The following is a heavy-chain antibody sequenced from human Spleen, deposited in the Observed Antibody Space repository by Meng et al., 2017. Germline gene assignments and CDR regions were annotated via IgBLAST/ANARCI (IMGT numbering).Heavy chain of an antibody. D-gene: IGHD4-11*01. J-gene: IGHJ4*02. CDR2: INHSGST. V-gene: IGHV4-34*01. Sequence: GAGLLKPSETLSLTCVVSGWSFSDYYWSWIRQPPGKGLEWIGEINHSGSTNYNPSLESRATISVDTSQNNLSLKLSSVTAADSAVYYCARGPTTMAHDFDYWGQGTLVTVSS. CDR1: GWSFSDYY. CDR3: ARGPTTMAHDFDY.